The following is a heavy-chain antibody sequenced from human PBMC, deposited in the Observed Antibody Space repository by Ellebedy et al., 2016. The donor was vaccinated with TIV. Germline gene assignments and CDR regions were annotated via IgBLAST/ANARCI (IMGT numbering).Heavy chain of an antibody. CDR3: ARWFGGRNY. V-gene: IGHV3-33*03. D-gene: IGHD3-10*01. CDR2: IPYDGSNE. CDR1: GFTFSSYA. J-gene: IGHJ4*02. Sequence: PGGSLRLSCAASGFTFSSYAMHWVRQVPATGLEWVAAIPYDGSNEFYEDSVKGRFTISSDNAKNSLYMQMNSLRAEDTAVYYCARWFGGRNYWGQGTLVTVSS.